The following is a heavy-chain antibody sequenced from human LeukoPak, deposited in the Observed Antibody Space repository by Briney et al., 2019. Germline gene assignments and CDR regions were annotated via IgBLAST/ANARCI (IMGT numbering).Heavy chain of an antibody. CDR2: ISSSGSTI. D-gene: IGHD5-12*01. J-gene: IGHJ4*02. Sequence: GGSLRLSCAASGFTFSDYYMSWIRQAPGKGLEWVSYISSSGSTIYYADSVKGRFTISRDNAKNSLYLQMNSLRAEDTAVYYCARDRPSRGYSGYDFGGYFDYWGQGTLVTVSS. CDR3: ARDRPSRGYSGYDFGGYFDY. CDR1: GFTFSDYY. V-gene: IGHV3-11*01.